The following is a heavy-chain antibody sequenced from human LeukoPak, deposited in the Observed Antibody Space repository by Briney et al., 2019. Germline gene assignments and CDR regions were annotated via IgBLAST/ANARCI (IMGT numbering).Heavy chain of an antibody. CDR3: ARGRQDVTMIVVIMTAVSYYLDV. CDR1: GGSFSGYY. D-gene: IGHD3-22*01. J-gene: IGHJ6*03. V-gene: IGHV4-34*01. CDR2: MNPSGST. Sequence: SETLSLTCAVYGGSFSGYYWTWIRHTPEKGLEWIGEMNPSGSTNYNPSLKSRVTISVDTSKHQFSLTLSSVTAADTAVYYCARGRQDVTMIVVIMTAVSYYLDVWGKGTTVTVS.